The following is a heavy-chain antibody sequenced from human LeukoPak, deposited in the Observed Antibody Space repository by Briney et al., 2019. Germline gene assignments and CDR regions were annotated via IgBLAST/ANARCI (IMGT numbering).Heavy chain of an antibody. CDR2: IYPGDSDT. J-gene: IGHJ5*02. CDR3: ARIRTIFGVVTSGWFDP. V-gene: IGHV5-51*01. D-gene: IGHD3-3*01. Sequence: GESLKISCKGSGYRFTNYWIGWVRQMPGKGLGGVGIIYPGDSDTRYSSSFQGQVTISADKSISTSYLQWSSLKASDTAMYYCARIRTIFGVVTSGWFDPWGQGTLVTVSS. CDR1: GYRFTNYW.